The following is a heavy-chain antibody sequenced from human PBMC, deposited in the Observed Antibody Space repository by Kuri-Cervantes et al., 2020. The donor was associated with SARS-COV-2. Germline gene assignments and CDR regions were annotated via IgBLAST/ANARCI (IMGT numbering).Heavy chain of an antibody. Sequence: LSLTCAASGFTFDDYAMHWVRQAPGKGLEWVSGISWNSGSIGYADSVKGRFTISRDNAKNSLYLQMNSLRAEDTALYYCARDAERADDFWSGYKNWFDPWGQGTLVTVSS. CDR2: ISWNSGSI. J-gene: IGHJ5*02. CDR1: GFTFDDYA. D-gene: IGHD3-3*01. CDR3: ARDAERADDFWSGYKNWFDP. V-gene: IGHV3-9*01.